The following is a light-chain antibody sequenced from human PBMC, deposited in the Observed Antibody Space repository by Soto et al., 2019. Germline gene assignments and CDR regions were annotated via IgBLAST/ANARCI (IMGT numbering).Light chain of an antibody. J-gene: IGKJ5*01. Sequence: IHMTQSPSSLSASVGNSVTIVCRASQSISNYLNWYQQKPGKAPKLLIFAASNLQSGVPSRFSGSGSGTDFTLTISSLQTEDFATYYCQQSYSSLITFGQGTRLEIK. CDR2: AAS. V-gene: IGKV1-39*01. CDR3: QQSYSSLIT. CDR1: QSISNY.